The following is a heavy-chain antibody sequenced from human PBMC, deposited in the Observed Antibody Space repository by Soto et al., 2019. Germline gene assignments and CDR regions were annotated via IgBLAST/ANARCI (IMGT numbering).Heavy chain of an antibody. CDR1: GGSISSSRYY. V-gene: IGHV4-39*01. CDR2: IHYSGNT. J-gene: IGHJ3*02. CDR3: AIPWGYANFDTFPTPFDI. D-gene: IGHD2-15*01. Sequence: QLQLQESGPGLVKPSETLSLTCTVSGGSISSSRYYWGWIRQPPGKGLEWIGSIHYSGNTQYNLSLRSRVIISIDTSRNQFSLRLSSVTAADTAVYYCAIPWGYANFDTFPTPFDIWCQGTMVTVSS.